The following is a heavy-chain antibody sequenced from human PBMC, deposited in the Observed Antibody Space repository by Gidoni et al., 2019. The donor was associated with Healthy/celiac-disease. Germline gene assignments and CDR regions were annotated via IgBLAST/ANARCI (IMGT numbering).Heavy chain of an antibody. CDR3: ARDRAPDYGDYYYYYGMDV. CDR1: GFTFSDYY. Sequence: QVQLVESGGGLVTPGGSLRLSCAASGFTFSDYYMSWIRQAPGKGLEWVSYISSSSSYTNYADSVKGRFTISRDNAKNSLYLQMNSLRAEDTAVYYCARDRAPDYGDYYYYYGMDVWGQGTTVTVSS. D-gene: IGHD4-17*01. V-gene: IGHV3-11*05. CDR2: ISSSSSYT. J-gene: IGHJ6*02.